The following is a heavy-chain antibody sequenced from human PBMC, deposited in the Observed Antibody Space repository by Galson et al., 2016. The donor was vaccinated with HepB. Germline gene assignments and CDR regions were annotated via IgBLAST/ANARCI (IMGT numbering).Heavy chain of an antibody. CDR3: ARVYSSTWYEGFDI. V-gene: IGHV1-69*13. CDR1: GGTFSSSA. CDR2: IIPIFGTT. J-gene: IGHJ3*02. Sequence: SVKVSCKASGGTFSSSALSWVRQAPGQGPEWMGTIIPIFGTTNYAQRFQGRVTITADESTSTAFTDLSSLRSEDTAVYQFARVYSSTWYEGFDIWGQGTKVTVTS. D-gene: IGHD6-13*01.